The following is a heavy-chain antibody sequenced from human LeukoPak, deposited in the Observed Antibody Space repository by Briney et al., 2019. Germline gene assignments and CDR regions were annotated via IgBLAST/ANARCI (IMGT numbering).Heavy chain of an antibody. Sequence: ASVKVSCKASGYTFTGYYMHWVRQAPGQGLEWMGWINPNSGGTNYAQKFQGRVTMTRDTSISTAYMELSRLRSDDTAVYYCARETYYYDSSGYYCWGQGTRVSVSS. J-gene: IGHJ4*02. V-gene: IGHV1-2*02. CDR3: ARETYYYDSSGYYC. CDR2: INPNSGGT. D-gene: IGHD3-22*01. CDR1: GYTFTGYY.